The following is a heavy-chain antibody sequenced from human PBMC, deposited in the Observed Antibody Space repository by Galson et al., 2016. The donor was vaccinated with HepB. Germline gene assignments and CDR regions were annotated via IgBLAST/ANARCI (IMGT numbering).Heavy chain of an antibody. CDR2: IRGKAFRGTA. CDR1: GFTFGDYA. Sequence: SLRLSCATSGFTFGDYAMSWFRQAPGKGLEWVGFIRGKAFRGTAEYAASVKGRFTISRDDSRTIFHLLLNSLKTEDSGVYYCTRALRGEVTTGGYWGQGGLVTVSS. D-gene: IGHD4-17*01. V-gene: IGHV3-49*03. CDR3: TRALRGEVTTGGY. J-gene: IGHJ4*02.